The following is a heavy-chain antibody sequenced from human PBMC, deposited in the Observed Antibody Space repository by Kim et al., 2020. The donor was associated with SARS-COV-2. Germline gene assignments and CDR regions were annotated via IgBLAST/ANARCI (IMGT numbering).Heavy chain of an antibody. Sequence: TNRNPTLKRRVTISVDTAKHQFSLKLGSVTAADTAVYYCARGRRGATGYWGQGTLVTVSS. CDR3: ARGRRGATGY. V-gene: IGHV4-34*01. J-gene: IGHJ4*02. D-gene: IGHD5-12*01. CDR2: T.